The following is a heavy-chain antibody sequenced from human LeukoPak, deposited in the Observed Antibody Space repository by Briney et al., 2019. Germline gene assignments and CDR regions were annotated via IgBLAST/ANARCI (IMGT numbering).Heavy chain of an antibody. V-gene: IGHV1-8*01. D-gene: IGHD6-19*01. Sequence: ASVKVSCKASGYTFTSYDINWVRQATGQGLEWMGWMNPNSGNTGYAQKFQGRVTMTRNTSISTAYMELSSLRSEDTAVYYCARATKQWLVPLGYWGQGTLVTVSS. CDR1: GYTFTSYD. CDR3: ARATKQWLVPLGY. CDR2: MNPNSGNT. J-gene: IGHJ4*02.